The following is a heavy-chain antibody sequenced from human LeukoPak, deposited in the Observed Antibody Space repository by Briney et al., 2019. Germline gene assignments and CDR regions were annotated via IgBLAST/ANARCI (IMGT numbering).Heavy chain of an antibody. CDR1: GFTFSCYG. CDR2: IWYYGSKK. D-gene: IGHD2-21*02. J-gene: IGHJ5*02. V-gene: IGHV3-33*01. Sequence: GGSLSLSCASSGFTFSCYGLHWVRPAPGKGLEGEDVIWYYGSKKYYADCVKGRFTISRDNSKNTLYLQMNSLRAEDTAVYYCARDESDEDCFDPWGQGTLVTVSS. CDR3: ARDESDEDCFDP.